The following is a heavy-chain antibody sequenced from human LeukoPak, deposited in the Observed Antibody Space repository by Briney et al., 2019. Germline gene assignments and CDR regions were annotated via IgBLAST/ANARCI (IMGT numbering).Heavy chain of an antibody. CDR3: ARAGGYLLYFDS. CDR1: GGSISSYY. J-gene: IGHJ4*02. CDR2: IYYGGST. D-gene: IGHD5-12*01. Sequence: PSETLSLTCTVSGGSISSYYWNWIRQPPGKALEWIGYIYYGGSTNYNPSLKSRVTISVDTSKNEFSLKLNSVTAADTAVYYCARAGGYLLYFDSWGQGTLATVSS. V-gene: IGHV4-59*08.